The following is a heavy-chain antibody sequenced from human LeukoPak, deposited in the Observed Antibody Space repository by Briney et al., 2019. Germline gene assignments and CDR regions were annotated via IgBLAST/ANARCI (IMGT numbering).Heavy chain of an antibody. Sequence: GGSLRLSCAASGFTFSSYGMHWVRQAPGKGLEWVAFIRYDGSNKYYADSVKGRFTISRDNSKNTLYLQMNSLRAEDTAVYYCAKVLGVEMATIRYYFDYWGQGTLVTVSS. J-gene: IGHJ4*02. CDR2: IRYDGSNK. CDR3: AKVLGVEMATIRYYFDY. D-gene: IGHD5-24*01. CDR1: GFTFSSYG. V-gene: IGHV3-30*02.